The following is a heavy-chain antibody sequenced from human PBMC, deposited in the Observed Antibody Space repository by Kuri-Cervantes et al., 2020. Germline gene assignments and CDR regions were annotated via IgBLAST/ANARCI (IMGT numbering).Heavy chain of an antibody. J-gene: IGHJ4*02. CDR1: GFTFSSYS. Sequence: GESLKISCAASGFTFSSYSMNWVRQAPGKGLEWVSYISSSSTIYYADSVKGRFTISRDNAKNSLYLQMNSLRAEDTAVYYCARDRSRWLASFDYWGQGTLVTVSS. V-gene: IGHV3-48*04. CDR2: ISSSSTI. CDR3: ARDRSRWLASFDY. D-gene: IGHD6-19*01.